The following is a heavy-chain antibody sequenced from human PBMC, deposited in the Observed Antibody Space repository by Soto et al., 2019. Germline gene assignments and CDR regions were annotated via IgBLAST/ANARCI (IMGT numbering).Heavy chain of an antibody. D-gene: IGHD5-18*01. CDR3: ARGGGYSYGTYYYYGLDV. Sequence: EVQLVESGGGLVQPGGSLRLSCAASGYTFSDYDMHWVRQVTGKGLEWVSLIDTAADPYYPDSVKGRFTISRENAKNSLYVQMGSLREGDTAVYYCARGGGYSYGTYYYYGLDVWGQGTAVTVSS. V-gene: IGHV3-13*04. CDR2: IDTAADP. J-gene: IGHJ6*02. CDR1: GYTFSDYD.